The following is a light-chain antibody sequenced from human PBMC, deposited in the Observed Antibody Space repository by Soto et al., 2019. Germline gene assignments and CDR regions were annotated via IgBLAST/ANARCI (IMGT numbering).Light chain of an antibody. J-gene: IGLJ1*01. Sequence: QSALTQPPSVSGSPGQSVTISCTGTSSDVGSYNRVSWYQQPPGTAPKLMIYEVSNRPSGVPDRFSGSKPGNTASLTISGRLAEDEGDYYCSSYTSTRTYVFGTGTKLTVL. CDR2: EVS. CDR1: SSDVGSYNR. CDR3: SSYTSTRTYV. V-gene: IGLV2-18*02.